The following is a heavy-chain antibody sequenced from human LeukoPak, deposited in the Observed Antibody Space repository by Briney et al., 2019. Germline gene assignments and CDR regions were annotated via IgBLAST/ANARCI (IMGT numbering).Heavy chain of an antibody. V-gene: IGHV3-33*08. CDR2: VFYDGSNT. CDR3: ASLFLCYGCSRSSDDFDI. Sequence: GRSLRLSCAASGFTFSNYGMHWVRQAPGKGLEWVAVVFYDGSNTYYADSVKGRFTISRDNAKNTLYLQMNSLRAEDTAVYYCASLFLCYGCSRSSDDFDIWGQGTMVTVSS. J-gene: IGHJ3*02. D-gene: IGHD6-6*01. CDR1: GFTFSNYG.